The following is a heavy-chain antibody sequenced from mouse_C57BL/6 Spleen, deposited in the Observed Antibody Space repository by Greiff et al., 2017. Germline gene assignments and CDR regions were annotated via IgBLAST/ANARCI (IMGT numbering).Heavy chain of an antibody. J-gene: IGHJ3*01. CDR1: GFTFSDYG. V-gene: IGHV5-17*01. D-gene: IGHD1-1*01. Sequence: EVKVVESGGGLVKPGGSLKLSCAASGFTFSDYGMHWVRKAPEKGLEWVAYISSGSSTIYYADTVKGRFTISRDNAKNTLFLQMTSLRSEDTAMYYCARPPYYYGSSYEGFAYWGQGTLVTVSA. CDR3: ARPPYYYGSSYEGFAY. CDR2: ISSGSSTI.